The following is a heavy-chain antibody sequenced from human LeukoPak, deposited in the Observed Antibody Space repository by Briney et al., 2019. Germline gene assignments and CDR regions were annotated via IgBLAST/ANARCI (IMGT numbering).Heavy chain of an antibody. D-gene: IGHD3-10*01. CDR2: IYSGGST. J-gene: IGHJ4*02. CDR1: GFTVSNNY. CDR3: ARGLLVRGIVHPNFDY. V-gene: IGHV3-66*01. Sequence: GGSLRLSCAASGFTVSNNYMAWVRQAPGKGLEWVSVIYSGGSTYYADSVKGRFSISRDNSKNRLHLQMSSLRAEDTAVYYCARGLLVRGIVHPNFDYWGQGTLVTVSS.